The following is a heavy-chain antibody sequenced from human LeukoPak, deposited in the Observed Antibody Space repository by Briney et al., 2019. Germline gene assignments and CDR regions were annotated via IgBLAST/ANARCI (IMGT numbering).Heavy chain of an antibody. CDR3: ARDQRGGSVIVATIRYYYYMDV. Sequence: PSETLSLTCTVSGGSISSYYWSWIRQPAGKGLEWIGRIYTSGSTNYNPSLKSRVTMSVDTSKNQFSLKLSTVTAADTAVYYCARDQRGGSVIVATIRYYYYMDVWGKGTTVTISS. V-gene: IGHV4-4*07. J-gene: IGHJ6*03. CDR2: IYTSGST. D-gene: IGHD5-12*01. CDR1: GGSISSYY.